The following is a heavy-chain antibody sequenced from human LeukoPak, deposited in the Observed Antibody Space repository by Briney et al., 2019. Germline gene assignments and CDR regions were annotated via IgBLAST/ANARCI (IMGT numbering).Heavy chain of an antibody. CDR1: GFTFGSCW. CDR3: AKSVAIYFYYGLDV. Sequence: GGSLRLSCAASGFTFGSCWMSWVRQTPGKGLEWVSAISGSGGSTYYADSVKGRFTISRDNFKNTLFLQMDSLRAEDTAPYYCAKSVAIYFYYGLDVWGQGTTVTVSS. D-gene: IGHD3-3*01. J-gene: IGHJ6*02. V-gene: IGHV3-23*01. CDR2: ISGSGGST.